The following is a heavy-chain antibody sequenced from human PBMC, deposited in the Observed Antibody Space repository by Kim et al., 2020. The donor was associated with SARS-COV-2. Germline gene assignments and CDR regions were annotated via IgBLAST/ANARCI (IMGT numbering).Heavy chain of an antibody. CDR2: IMPIFGTT. V-gene: IGHV1-69*13. CDR1: GDAFSNYA. J-gene: IGHJ6*02. CDR3: ANPTGNMDV. Sequence: SVKVSCKASGDAFSNYAISWVRQAPGQGLEWMGEIMPIFGTTKYAQKFQDRFTITADGSTNTAYMELSRLRSEDTAVHYCANPTGNMDVWGQGTTIIVSS.